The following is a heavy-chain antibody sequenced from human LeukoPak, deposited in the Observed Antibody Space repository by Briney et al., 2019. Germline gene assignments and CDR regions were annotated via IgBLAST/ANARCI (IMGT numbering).Heavy chain of an antibody. Sequence: ASVKISCKTSGYRFTSYGISWVRQAPGQGLEWMGWISGSNGNTNYADSRDFAQKYQGRVTMTTDKSTSTAYMELRSLRSDDTAMYYCARGEGSGSYGYHDYWGQGTLVTVSS. CDR3: ARGEGSGSYGYHDY. V-gene: IGHV1-18*01. D-gene: IGHD3-10*01. J-gene: IGHJ4*02. CDR1: GYRFTSYG. CDR2: ISGSNGNT.